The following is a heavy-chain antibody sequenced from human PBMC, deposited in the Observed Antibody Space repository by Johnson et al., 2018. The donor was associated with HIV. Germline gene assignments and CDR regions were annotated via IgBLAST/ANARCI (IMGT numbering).Heavy chain of an antibody. D-gene: IGHD1-14*01. CDR1: GFTVSSNY. J-gene: IGHJ3*02. CDR2: ISGSGGST. Sequence: VQLVESGGGLVQPGGSLRVSCAASGFTVSSNYMSWVRQAPGKGLDWVSAISGSGGSTYYADSVKGRFTISSDSSKNTLYLQMNSLRTEDTAVYSSARLPGGMNNALDSWGRGTMVIVST. V-gene: IGHV3-23*04. CDR3: ARLPGGMNNALDS.